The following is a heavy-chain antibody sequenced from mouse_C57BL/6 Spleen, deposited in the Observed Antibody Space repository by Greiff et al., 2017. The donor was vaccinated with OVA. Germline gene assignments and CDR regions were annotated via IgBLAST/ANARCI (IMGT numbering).Heavy chain of an antibody. V-gene: IGHV1-64*01. CDR1: GYTFTSYW. D-gene: IGHD1-2*01. J-gene: IGHJ2*01. Sequence: VQLQQPGAELVKPGASVKLSCKASGYTFTSYWMHWVKQRPGQGLEWIGMIHPNSGSTNYNEKFKSKATLTVDKSSSTAYMQLSSLTSEDSAVYYCARGGETANYFDYWGQGTTLTVSS. CDR2: IHPNSGST. CDR3: ARGGETANYFDY.